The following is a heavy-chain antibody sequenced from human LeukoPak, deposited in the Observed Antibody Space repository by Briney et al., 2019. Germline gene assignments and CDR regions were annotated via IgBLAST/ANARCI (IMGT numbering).Heavy chain of an antibody. CDR1: GGTFSSYA. J-gene: IGHJ6*03. CDR2: IIPIFGTA. Sequence: SVKVSCKASGGTFSSYAISWVRQAPGQGLEWMGGIIPIFGTANYEQKFQGRVTITTDESTSTAYMELSSLRSEDTAVYYCARNPMVRGVIISHYYYYMDVWGKGTTVTVSS. D-gene: IGHD3-10*01. CDR3: ARNPMVRGVIISHYYYYMDV. V-gene: IGHV1-69*05.